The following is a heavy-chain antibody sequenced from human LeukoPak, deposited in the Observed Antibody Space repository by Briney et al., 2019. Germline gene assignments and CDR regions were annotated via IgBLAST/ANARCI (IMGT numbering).Heavy chain of an antibody. CDR2: VSSSSSYI. V-gene: IGHV3-21*01. J-gene: IGHJ4*02. CDR1: GFTFSSYS. Sequence: GGSLRLSCAASGFTFSSYSMNWVRQAPGKGLEWVSSVSSSSSYIYYADSVKGRFTISRDNAKNSLYLQMNSLRAEDTAVYYCARTPDTMIADYWGQGTLVTVSS. CDR3: ARTPDTMIADY. D-gene: IGHD3-22*01.